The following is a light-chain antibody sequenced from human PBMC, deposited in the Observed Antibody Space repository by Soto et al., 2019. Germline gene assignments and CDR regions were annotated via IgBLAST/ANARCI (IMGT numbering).Light chain of an antibody. CDR2: GAS. J-gene: IGKJ5*01. CDR1: QSVSSSY. CDR3: QQYKDWPT. V-gene: IGKV3-15*01. Sequence: EIVLTQSPVTLSLSPGGRATLSCRASQSVSSSYLAWYQQKPGQAPRLLIYGASTRATGIPARFSGSGSGTDFTLTISSLQSEDFAVYYCQQYKDWPTFGQGTRLEIK.